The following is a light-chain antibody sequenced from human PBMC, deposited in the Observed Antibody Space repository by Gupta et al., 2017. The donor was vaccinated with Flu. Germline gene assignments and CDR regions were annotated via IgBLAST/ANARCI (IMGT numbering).Light chain of an antibody. CDR1: QIVTSN. V-gene: IGKV3-15*01. J-gene: IGKJ2*01. Sequence: IVLPQSPATLSVLPGERATLSCSASQIVTSNLAGYQQKPGQAPTLRIYGASTRATGSPARFSGSGSGTEYNLTISSLQSEDFAVYYCQQHHNSSPDTFGQGTKVEIK. CDR3: QQHHNSSPDT. CDR2: GAS.